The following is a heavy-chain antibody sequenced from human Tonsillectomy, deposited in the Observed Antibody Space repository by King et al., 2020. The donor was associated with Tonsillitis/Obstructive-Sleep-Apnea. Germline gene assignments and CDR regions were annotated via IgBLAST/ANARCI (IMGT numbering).Heavy chain of an antibody. V-gene: IGHV3-53*01. CDR1: GFTVSSNY. CDR3: ASCSSGSYCHNRGY. D-gene: IGHD3-10*01. Sequence: VQLVESGGGLIQPGGSLRLSCAASGFTVSSNYMSWVRQAPGKGLEWVSVIYSGGSTYYADSVKGRFTISRDNSKNTLYLQMNSLRAEDTAVYYCASCSSGSYCHNRGYWGQGTLVTVSS. J-gene: IGHJ4*02. CDR2: IYSGGST.